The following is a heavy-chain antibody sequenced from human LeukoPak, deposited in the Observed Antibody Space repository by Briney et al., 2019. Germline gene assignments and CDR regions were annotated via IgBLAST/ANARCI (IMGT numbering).Heavy chain of an antibody. Sequence: PGGSLRLSCAASGFTFDDYAMRWVRQAPGKGLEWVSGISWNSGSIGYADSVKGRFTISRDNAKNSLYLQMNSLRAEDTAVYYCAKDQGHYYGSGSYTSTDVWGQGTTVTVSS. J-gene: IGHJ6*02. D-gene: IGHD3-10*01. CDR2: ISWNSGSI. CDR3: AKDQGHYYGSGSYTSTDV. V-gene: IGHV3-9*01. CDR1: GFTFDDYA.